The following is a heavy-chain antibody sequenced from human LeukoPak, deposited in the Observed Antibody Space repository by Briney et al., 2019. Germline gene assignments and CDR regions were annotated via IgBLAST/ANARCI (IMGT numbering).Heavy chain of an antibody. D-gene: IGHD2-8*01. V-gene: IGHV4-39*07. CDR3: ARDLGDCTNGVCFGYYYYYYMDV. CDR2: IYYSGST. CDR1: GGSISSSSYY. Sequence: SETLSLTCTVSGGSISSSSYYWGWIRQPPGKGLEWLGRIYYSGSTYYNPSLKSRVTISVDTSKNQFSLKLSSVTAADTAVYYCARDLGDCTNGVCFGYYYYYYMDVWGKGTTVTVSS. J-gene: IGHJ6*03.